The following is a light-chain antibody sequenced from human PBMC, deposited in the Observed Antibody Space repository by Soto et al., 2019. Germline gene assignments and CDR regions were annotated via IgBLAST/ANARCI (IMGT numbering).Light chain of an antibody. CDR1: SSNIGNNY. Sequence: QSVLTQPPSVSAAPGQRVTISCSGSSSNIGNNYVSWYQQVPGTAPKVLIYDNNKRPSGIPDRFSGSKSGTSATLGITGLQTGDEADYYCGTWDSSLSAVVFGGGTQLTVL. J-gene: IGLJ2*01. CDR2: DNN. V-gene: IGLV1-51*01. CDR3: GTWDSSLSAVV.